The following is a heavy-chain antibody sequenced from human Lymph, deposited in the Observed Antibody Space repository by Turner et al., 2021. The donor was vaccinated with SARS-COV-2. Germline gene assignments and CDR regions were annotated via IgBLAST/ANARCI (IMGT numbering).Heavy chain of an antibody. CDR3: GVGPTRWYFQH. V-gene: IGHV4-39*01. CDR2: FFYSGST. Sequence: QLQLQESGPGLVKPSATLSLTCTVSVRSISSSSYYWGWIRQPPGKGLEWIGNFFYSGSTYYNPSLKSRVTISEDTSKNQFSLKLTSVTAADTAVYYCGVGPTRWYFQHWGQGTLVTVSS. D-gene: IGHD1-26*01. CDR1: VRSISSSSYY. J-gene: IGHJ1*01.